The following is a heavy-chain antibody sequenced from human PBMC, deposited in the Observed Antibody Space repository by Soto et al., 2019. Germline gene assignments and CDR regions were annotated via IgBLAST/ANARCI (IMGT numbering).Heavy chain of an antibody. D-gene: IGHD3-22*01. J-gene: IGHJ6*02. CDR3: TRQPMDSSGYYSYYYYGMDV. V-gene: IGHV3-73*01. Sequence: GGSLRLSCAASGFTFSGSAMHWVRQASGKGLEWVGRIRSKANSYATAYAASVKGRFTISRDDSKNTAYLQMNSLKTEDTAVYYCTRQPMDSSGYYSYYYYGMDVWGQGTTVTVSS. CDR2: IRSKANSYAT. CDR1: GFTFSGSA.